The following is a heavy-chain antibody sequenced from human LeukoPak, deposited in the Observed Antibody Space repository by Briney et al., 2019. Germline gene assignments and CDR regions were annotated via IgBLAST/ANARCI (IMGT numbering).Heavy chain of an antibody. CDR2: IIPIFGIA. Sequence: SVKVSCKASVGTYSSYAISWVRQAPGQGLEWMGRIIPIFGIANYAQKFQGRVTITADKSTSTAYMELSSLRSEDTAVYYCAGLRKNGYFDLWGRGTLVTVSS. V-gene: IGHV1-69*04. J-gene: IGHJ2*01. CDR1: VGTYSSYA. CDR3: AGLRKNGYFDL.